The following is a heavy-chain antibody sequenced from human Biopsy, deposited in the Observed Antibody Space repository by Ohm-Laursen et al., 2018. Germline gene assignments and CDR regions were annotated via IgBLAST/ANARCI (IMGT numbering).Heavy chain of an antibody. CDR1: GYSISTAYY. V-gene: IGHV4-38-2*02. Sequence: PSQALSLTCSVSGYSISTAYYWAWIRQPPGKGLEWIASIYHIGSTNYNPSLKSRVSISVDTSKNQFSLRLNSVTAADTAVYYCARAANSTGWPYYYGYGMDVWGQGTTVTVSS. CDR2: IYHIGST. J-gene: IGHJ6*02. D-gene: IGHD2/OR15-2a*01. CDR3: ARAANSTGWPYYYGYGMDV.